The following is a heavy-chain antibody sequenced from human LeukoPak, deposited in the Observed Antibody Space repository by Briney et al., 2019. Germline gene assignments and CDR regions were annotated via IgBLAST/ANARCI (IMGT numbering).Heavy chain of an antibody. CDR1: GGSISSSSYY. V-gene: IGHV4-39*01. J-gene: IGHJ5*02. Sequence: SETLSLTCTVSGGSISSSSYYWGWIRQPPGKGLEWIGSIYYSGSTYYNPSLKSRVTISVDTSKNQFSLKLSSVTAADTAVFYCGRLYDYDFWSGMYWFDPWGQGILVTVSS. CDR3: GRLYDYDFWSGMYWFDP. CDR2: IYYSGST. D-gene: IGHD3-3*01.